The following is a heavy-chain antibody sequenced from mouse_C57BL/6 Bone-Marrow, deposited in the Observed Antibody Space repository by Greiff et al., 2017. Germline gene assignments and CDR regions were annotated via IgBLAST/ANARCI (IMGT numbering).Heavy chain of an antibody. CDR2: INPSSGYT. Sequence: VQLQQSGAELAKPGASVKMSCKASGYTFTSYWMHWVKQRPGQGLEWIGYINPSSGYTKYNQKFKNKATLTADKSSSTAYMQLSSLTYEDSAVYYCARGLLRYWYFEVGGTGTTVTVSS. J-gene: IGHJ1*03. V-gene: IGHV1-7*01. D-gene: IGHD1-1*01. CDR3: ARGLLRYWYFEV. CDR1: GYTFTSYW.